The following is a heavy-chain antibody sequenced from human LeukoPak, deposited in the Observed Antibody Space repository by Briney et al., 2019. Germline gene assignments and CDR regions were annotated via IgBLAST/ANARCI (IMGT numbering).Heavy chain of an antibody. D-gene: IGHD1-26*01. V-gene: IGHV3-33*01. CDR3: ARDAGEWELREFDY. CDR2: IWYDGSNK. Sequence: GGSLRLSCAASGFTFSSYGMHWVRQAPGKGLEWVAVIWYDGSNKYYADSVKGRFTISRDNAKNSLYLQMNSLRAEDTAVYYCARDAGEWELREFDYWGQGTLVTVSS. J-gene: IGHJ4*02. CDR1: GFTFSSYG.